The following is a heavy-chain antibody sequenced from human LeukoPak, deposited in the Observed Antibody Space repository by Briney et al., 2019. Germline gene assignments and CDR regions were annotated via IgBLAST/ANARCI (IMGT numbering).Heavy chain of an antibody. CDR2: VSTNTGNP. CDR3: VTNFDSSGYFGY. Sequence: WASVKVSCKASGYTFTRNTINWVRQAPGQGLEWMGWVSTNTGNPTYAQGFTGRFVFSSDTSVSTAYLQVGSLKAEDTAVYYCVTNFDSSGYFGYWGQGTLVTVSS. V-gene: IGHV7-4-1*01. CDR1: GYTFTRNT. J-gene: IGHJ4*02. D-gene: IGHD3-22*01.